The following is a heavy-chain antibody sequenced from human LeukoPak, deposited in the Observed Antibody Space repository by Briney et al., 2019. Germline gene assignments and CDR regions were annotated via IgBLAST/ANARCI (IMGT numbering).Heavy chain of an antibody. CDR3: AGSGYSSSWSWYYFDY. CDR1: GGTFSSYA. CDR2: IIPIFGTA. J-gene: IGHJ4*02. D-gene: IGHD6-13*01. V-gene: IGHV1-69*13. Sequence: SVKVSCKASGGTFSSYAISWVRQAPGQGLEWMGGIIPIFGTANYAQKFQGRVTITADESTSTAYMELSSLRSEDTAVYYCAGSGYSSSWSWYYFDYWGQGTLVTVSS.